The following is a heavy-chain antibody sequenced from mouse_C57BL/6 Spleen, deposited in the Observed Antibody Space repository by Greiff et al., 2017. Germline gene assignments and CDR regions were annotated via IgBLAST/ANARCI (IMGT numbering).Heavy chain of an antibody. CDR1: GYTFTSYW. CDR3: AREDY. CDR2: IDPSDSYT. V-gene: IGHV1-69*01. Sequence: QVQLQQPGAELVMPGASVKLSCKASGYTFTSYWMHWVKQRPGQGLEWIGEIDPSDSYTNYNHKFKGKSTLTVDKSSSTAYMQLSSLTSEDSAVYYCAREDYWGQGTSVTVAS. J-gene: IGHJ4*01.